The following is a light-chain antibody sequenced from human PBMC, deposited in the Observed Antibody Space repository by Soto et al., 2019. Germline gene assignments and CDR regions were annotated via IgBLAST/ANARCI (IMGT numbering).Light chain of an antibody. Sequence: QSALTQPASESGSPGQSITISCTGTSSDVGSYNLVSWYQQHPGKAPKLMIYEGSKRPSGVSNRFSGSKSGNTASLTISGLQAEDEADYYCCSYAGSSTPHVVFGGGTKLTVL. CDR3: CSYAGSSTPHVV. CDR2: EGS. V-gene: IGLV2-23*01. CDR1: SSDVGSYNL. J-gene: IGLJ2*01.